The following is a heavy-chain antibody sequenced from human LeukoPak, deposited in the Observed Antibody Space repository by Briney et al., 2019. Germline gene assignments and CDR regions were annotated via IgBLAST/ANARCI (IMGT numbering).Heavy chain of an antibody. J-gene: IGHJ6*02. CDR2: IIPIFGTA. Sequence: SVKVSCKASGGTFSSYAISWVRQAPGQGLEWMGGIIPIFGTANYAQKFQGRVTITADESTSTAYMELSSLRSEDTAVYYCARGVVPAAIWKGSIDYYYYGMGVWGQGTTVTVSS. V-gene: IGHV1-69*13. CDR1: GGTFSSYA. CDR3: ARGVVPAAIWKGSIDYYYYGMGV. D-gene: IGHD2-2*02.